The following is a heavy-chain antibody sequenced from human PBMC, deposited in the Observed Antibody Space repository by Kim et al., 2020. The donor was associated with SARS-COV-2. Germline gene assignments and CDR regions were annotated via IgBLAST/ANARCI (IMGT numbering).Heavy chain of an antibody. Sequence: GGSLRLSCAASGFTFSSYAMHWVRQAPGKGLEWVAVISYDGSNKYYADSVKVRFTISRDNSKNTLYLQMNSLRAEDTAVYYCARGRGGSYWGFDYWGQGTLVTVSS. D-gene: IGHD1-26*01. CDR2: ISYDGSNK. V-gene: IGHV3-30*04. J-gene: IGHJ4*02. CDR1: GFTFSSYA. CDR3: ARGRGGSYWGFDY.